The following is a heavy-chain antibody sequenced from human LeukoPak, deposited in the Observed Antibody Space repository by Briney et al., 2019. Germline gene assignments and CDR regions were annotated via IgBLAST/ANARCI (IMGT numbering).Heavy chain of an antibody. CDR2: IIPIFGTA. V-gene: IGHV1-69*05. J-gene: IGHJ4*02. CDR1: GGTFSSYA. D-gene: IGHD6-13*01. Sequence: WASVKVSCKASGGTFSSYAISWVRQAPGQGLEWMGGIIPIFGTANYAQKFQGRVTITTDESTSTAYMELSSLRSEDTAVYYCAKDQAAPVDYFDYWGQGTLVTVSS. CDR3: AKDQAAPVDYFDY.